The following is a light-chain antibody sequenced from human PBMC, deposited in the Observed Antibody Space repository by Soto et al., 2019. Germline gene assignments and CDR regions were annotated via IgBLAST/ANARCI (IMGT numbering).Light chain of an antibody. CDR3: SSYAGSSTLYV. J-gene: IGLJ1*01. CDR2: EVT. V-gene: IGLV2-8*01. Sequence: QSALTQPPSASGSLGQSVTISCTGTASDVGVYNYVSWYQQHPGKAPKLMIYEVTKQPSGIPDRFSGSKSGNTASLTVSGLQAEDEADYYCSSYAGSSTLYVFGTGTKGTVL. CDR1: ASDVGVYNY.